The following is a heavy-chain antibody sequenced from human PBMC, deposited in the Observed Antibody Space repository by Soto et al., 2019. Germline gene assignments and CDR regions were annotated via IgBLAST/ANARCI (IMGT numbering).Heavy chain of an antibody. V-gene: IGHV4-30-2*01. CDR3: ARWWLYAPLFDP. J-gene: IGHJ5*02. Sequence: QLQLQESGSGLVKPSQTLSLTCAVSGGSISSGDYSWSWIRQPPGKGLEWIGYIYHSGSTYYNPSLKSRVXXXVXXSKNQSSLKLSSVTAADTAVYSCARWWLYAPLFDPWGQGTLVTVSS. D-gene: IGHD2-8*01. CDR1: GGSISSGDYS. CDR2: IYHSGST.